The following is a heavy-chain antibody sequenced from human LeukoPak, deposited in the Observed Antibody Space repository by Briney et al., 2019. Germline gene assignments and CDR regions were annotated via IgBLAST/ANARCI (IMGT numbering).Heavy chain of an antibody. CDR2: INSDGSST. V-gene: IGHV3-74*01. CDR1: GFTFSSYW. Sequence: GGSLRLSCAASGFTFSSYWMHWVRQAPGKGLVWVSRINSDGSSTTYADSVKGRFTISRDNAKNTLYLQMNSLRAEDTAVYYCARASDSSSVFDYWGQGTLVTVSS. D-gene: IGHD6-6*01. J-gene: IGHJ4*02. CDR3: ARASDSSSVFDY.